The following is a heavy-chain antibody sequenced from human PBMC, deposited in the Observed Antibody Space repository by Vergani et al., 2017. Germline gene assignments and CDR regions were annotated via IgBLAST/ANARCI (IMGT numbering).Heavy chain of an antibody. CDR1: GGTFSSYA. CDR3: ARGTFGGVIVLYGMDV. CDR2: IIPIFGTA. V-gene: IGHV1-69*12. D-gene: IGHD3-16*02. J-gene: IGHJ6*02. Sequence: QVQLVQSGAEVKKPGSSVKVSCKASGGTFSSYAISWVRQAPGQGIEWMGGIIPIFGTANYAQKFQGRVTITADESTSTAYMELSSLRSEDTAVYYCARGTFGGVIVLYGMDVWGQGTTVTVSS.